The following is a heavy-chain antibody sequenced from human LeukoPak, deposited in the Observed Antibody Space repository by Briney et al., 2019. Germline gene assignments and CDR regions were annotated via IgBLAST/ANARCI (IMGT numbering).Heavy chain of an antibody. D-gene: IGHD3-22*01. CDR1: GYTFTGYY. CDR3: AAYDSSGYSDY. V-gene: IGHV1-69*02. CDR2: IIPILGIA. J-gene: IGHJ4*02. Sequence: SVKVSCKASGYTFTGYYIHWVRQAPGQGLEWMGRIIPILGIANYAQKFQGRVTITADKSTGTAYMELSSLRSEDTAVYYCAAYDSSGYSDYWGQGTLVTVSS.